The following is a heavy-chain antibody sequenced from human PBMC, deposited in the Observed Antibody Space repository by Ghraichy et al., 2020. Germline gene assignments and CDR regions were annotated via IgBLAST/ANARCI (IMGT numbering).Heavy chain of an antibody. Sequence: GSLRLSCAASGFTVSSNYMSWVRQAPGKGLEWVSVIYSGGSTYYADSVKGRFTISRDNSKNTLYLQMNSLRAEDTAVYYCAREGGSSSGHYYYYGMDVWGQGTTVTVSS. CDR1: GFTVSSNY. CDR2: IYSGGST. CDR3: AREGGSSSGHYYYYGMDV. D-gene: IGHD6-6*01. V-gene: IGHV3-53*01. J-gene: IGHJ6*02.